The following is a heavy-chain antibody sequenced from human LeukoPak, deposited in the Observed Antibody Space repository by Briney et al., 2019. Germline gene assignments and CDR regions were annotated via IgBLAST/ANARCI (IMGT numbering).Heavy chain of an antibody. V-gene: IGHV3-72*01. Sequence: GGSLRLSCAASGFTFSDHYMDWVRQAPGKGLEWVGRTRNKANSYTTEYAASVKGRFTISRDDSKNSLYLQMNSLKTEDTAVYYCARVGRDGYNYDYWGQGTLVTVSS. CDR2: TRNKANSYTT. CDR3: ARVGRDGYNYDY. D-gene: IGHD5-24*01. CDR1: GFTFSDHY. J-gene: IGHJ4*02.